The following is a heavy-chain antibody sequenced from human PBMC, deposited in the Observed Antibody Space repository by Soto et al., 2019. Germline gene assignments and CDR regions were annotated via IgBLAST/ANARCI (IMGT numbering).Heavy chain of an antibody. CDR3: AREDEGIAAAGPADYYYMDV. D-gene: IGHD6-13*01. J-gene: IGHJ6*03. CDR1: GFTFSSYG. CDR2: IWYDGSNK. Sequence: GGSLRLSCAASGFTFSSYGMHWVRQAPGKGLEWVAVIWYDGSNKYYADSVKGRFTISRDNSKNRLYLQMNSLRAEDTAVYYCAREDEGIAAAGPADYYYMDVWGKGTTVTVSS. V-gene: IGHV3-33*01.